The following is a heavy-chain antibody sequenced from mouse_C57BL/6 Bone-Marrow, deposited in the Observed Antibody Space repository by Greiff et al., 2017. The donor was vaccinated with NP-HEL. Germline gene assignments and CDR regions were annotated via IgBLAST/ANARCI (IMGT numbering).Heavy chain of an antibody. CDR1: GYTFTSYW. CDR3: AREDGYYGVDY. J-gene: IGHJ2*01. Sequence: QVQLQQPGAELVKPGASVKLSCKASGYTFTSYWMQWVKQRPGQGLEWIGEIDPSDSYTNYNQKFKGKATLTVDPSSSTAYMQLSSLTSEDSAVYYCAREDGYYGVDYWGQGTTLTVSS. V-gene: IGHV1-50*01. D-gene: IGHD2-3*01. CDR2: IDPSDSYT.